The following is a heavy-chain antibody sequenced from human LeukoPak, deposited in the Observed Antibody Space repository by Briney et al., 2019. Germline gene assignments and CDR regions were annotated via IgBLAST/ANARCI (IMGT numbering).Heavy chain of an antibody. CDR3: ARRYCSGVSCYPDY. V-gene: IGHV5-51*01. J-gene: IGHJ4*02. CDR2: IYPGDSDT. D-gene: IGHD2-15*01. Sequence: GESLKISCKGSGYSFTGYWIGWVRQMPGKGLEWMGIIYPGDSDTRYSPSSQGQVTISADKSITTAYLQWSSLKASDTAMYYCARRYCSGVSCYPDYWGQGTLVTVSS. CDR1: GYSFTGYW.